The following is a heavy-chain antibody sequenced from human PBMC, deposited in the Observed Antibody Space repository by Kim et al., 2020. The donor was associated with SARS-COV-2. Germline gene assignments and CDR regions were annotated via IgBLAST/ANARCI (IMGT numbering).Heavy chain of an antibody. V-gene: IGHV4-39*01. D-gene: IGHD1-26*01. Sequence: YTPALKRRVTICLDTSKNQFSLKLSSVTAADTAVYYCAGHSNVGAHNFDYWGQGTLVTVSS. CDR3: AGHSNVGAHNFDY. J-gene: IGHJ4*02.